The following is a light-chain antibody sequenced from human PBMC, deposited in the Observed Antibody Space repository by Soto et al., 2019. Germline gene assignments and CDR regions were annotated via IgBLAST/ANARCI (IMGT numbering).Light chain of an antibody. Sequence: AIQLTQSPSSLSASVGDRVTITCRASQGISSALAWYQQKPGKAPKLLIYDASSLESGVPSRFSGSGSGTDFALTISSLQPEDFATYYCQQFNSYPPTFGQGTRLEIK. J-gene: IGKJ5*01. CDR2: DAS. CDR1: QGISSA. CDR3: QQFNSYPPT. V-gene: IGKV1-13*02.